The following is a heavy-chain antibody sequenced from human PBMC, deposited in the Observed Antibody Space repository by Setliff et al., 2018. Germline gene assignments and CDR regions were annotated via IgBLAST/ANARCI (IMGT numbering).Heavy chain of an antibody. J-gene: IGHJ3*02. V-gene: IGHV4-31*03. CDR2: VSYSGST. D-gene: IGHD5-18*01. CDR3: ARVATAMLDAFDI. Sequence: SETLSLTCTVSGGSISSNTYYWSWIRQHPGKGLEWIGYVSYSGSTYYNPSLKSRVSISIDTSKNQFSLNLSSVTAADTAVYYCARVATAMLDAFDIWGQGTMVTV. CDR1: GGSISSNTYY.